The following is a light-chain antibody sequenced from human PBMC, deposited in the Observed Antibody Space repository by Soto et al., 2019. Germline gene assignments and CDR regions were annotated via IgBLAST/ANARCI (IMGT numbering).Light chain of an antibody. V-gene: IGKV1-12*01. Sequence: DIQMTQSPSSVSASVGDRFTITCRASQGISRWLAWYQQKPGKAPNLLIYAAFSLQSGVPSRFSGSGSGTYFSLTISSLQPEDFATYFCQQANSFHPTFGQGTKVDIQ. CDR3: QQANSFHPT. CDR1: QGISRW. CDR2: AAF. J-gene: IGKJ1*01.